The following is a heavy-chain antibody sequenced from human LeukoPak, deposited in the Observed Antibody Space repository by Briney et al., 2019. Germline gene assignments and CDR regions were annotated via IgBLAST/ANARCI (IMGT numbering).Heavy chain of an antibody. Sequence: PGGSLRLSCAASGFTFSSYWMSWVRQAPGKGLEWVANIKQDGSEKYYVDSVKGRFTISRDNAKNPLYLQMNSLRAEDTAVYYCARERFGEFRISYYFDYWGQGTLVTVSS. CDR3: ARERFGEFRISYYFDY. CDR1: GFTFSSYW. D-gene: IGHD3-10*01. CDR2: IKQDGSEK. V-gene: IGHV3-7*01. J-gene: IGHJ4*02.